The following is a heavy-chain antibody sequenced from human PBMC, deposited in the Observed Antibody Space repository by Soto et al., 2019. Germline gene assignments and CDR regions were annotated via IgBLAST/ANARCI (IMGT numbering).Heavy chain of an antibody. CDR1: GFTLSRYW. CDR2: ISSGASSI. V-gene: IGHV3-74*01. Sequence: SLRLSFAACGFTLSRYWMHWVRQAPGKGLVWVSRISSGASSISYADSVKGRFTISRDNPKNTLYLQMDSLRADDTAVYLCVSAIGYSAQDYCGQGTLVTVSS. J-gene: IGHJ4*02. D-gene: IGHD5-18*01. CDR3: VSAIGYSAQDY.